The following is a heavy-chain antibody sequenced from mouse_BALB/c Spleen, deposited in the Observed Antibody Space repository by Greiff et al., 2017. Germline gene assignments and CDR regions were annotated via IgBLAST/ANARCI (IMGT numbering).Heavy chain of an antibody. J-gene: IGHJ3*01. Sequence: LVKTGASVKISCKAFGYSFPGYYMHWVKPSHGKSLEWIGYISCYNGATSYNQKFKGKATFTVDTSSSTAYMQFNSLTSEDSAVYYCARSGEEVRPRFAYWGQGTLVTVSA. D-gene: IGHD2-14*01. CDR1: GYSFPGYY. V-gene: IGHV1S34*01. CDR2: ISCYNGAT. CDR3: ARSGEEVRPRFAY.